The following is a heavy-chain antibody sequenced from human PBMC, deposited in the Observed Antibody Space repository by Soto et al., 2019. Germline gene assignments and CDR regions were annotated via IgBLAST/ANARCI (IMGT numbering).Heavy chain of an antibody. J-gene: IGHJ4*02. D-gene: IGHD3-3*01. CDR1: GGSISSSSYY. Sequence: TSETLSLTCTVSGGSISSSSYYWGWIRQPPGKGLEWIGSIYYSGSTYYNPSLKSRVTISVDTSKNQFSLKLSSVTAADTAVYYCAREIPYYDFWSGYSYLVDWGQGTLVTVSS. CDR2: IYYSGST. CDR3: AREIPYYDFWSGYSYLVD. V-gene: IGHV4-39*02.